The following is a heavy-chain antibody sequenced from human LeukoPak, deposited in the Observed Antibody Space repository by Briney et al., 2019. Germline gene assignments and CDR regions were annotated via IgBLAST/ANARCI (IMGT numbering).Heavy chain of an antibody. CDR1: GYTFTNYY. V-gene: IGHV1-46*01. J-gene: IGHJ3*02. CDR2: INPGGDNT. CDR3: ARIRDGYNDAYDI. Sequence: GAPVKVSCKASGYTFTNYYIHWVRQAPGQGLEWMGLINPGGDNTNYAQNFQGRVTMTRDTSASTVYMELSSLRSEDTAIYYCARIRDGYNDAYDIWGQGTVVTVPS. D-gene: IGHD5-24*01.